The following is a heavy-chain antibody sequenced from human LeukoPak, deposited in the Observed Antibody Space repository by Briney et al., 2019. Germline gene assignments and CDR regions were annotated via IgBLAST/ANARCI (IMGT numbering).Heavy chain of an antibody. Sequence: GGSLRLSCAASGFTFSSYAMSWVRQAPGKGLEWVGFIRSKAYGGTTEYASSVTGRFTISRDDSKSIAYLEMNSLKTEDRDVYYCTRKGKDFWSGYSGWFDPWGQGTLVTVSS. CDR3: TRKGKDFWSGYSGWFDP. CDR1: GFTFSSYA. CDR2: IRSKAYGGTT. D-gene: IGHD3-3*01. V-gene: IGHV3-49*04. J-gene: IGHJ5*02.